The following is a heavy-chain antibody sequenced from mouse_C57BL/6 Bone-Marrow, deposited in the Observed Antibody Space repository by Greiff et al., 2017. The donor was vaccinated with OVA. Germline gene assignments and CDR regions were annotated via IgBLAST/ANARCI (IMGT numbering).Heavy chain of an antibody. J-gene: IGHJ2*01. V-gene: IGHV1-69*01. CDR2: IDPSDSYT. D-gene: IGHD6-2*01. Sequence: VHLHQSGAELVMPGASVKLSCKASGYTFTSYWMHWVKQRPGQGLEWIGKIDPSDSYTNYNQKFKGKSTVTVDKPSSTAYMQLSSLTSEDSAVYYCAISYCFDYWGQGTTLTVSS. CDR1: GYTFTSYW. CDR3: AISYCFDY.